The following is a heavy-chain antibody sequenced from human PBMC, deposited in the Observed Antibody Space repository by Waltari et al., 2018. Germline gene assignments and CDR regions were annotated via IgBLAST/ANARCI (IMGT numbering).Heavy chain of an antibody. D-gene: IGHD6-19*01. J-gene: IGHJ6*03. CDR3: AREGYSSGWSHYYYYYMDV. Sequence: NYNPSLKSRVTISVDTSKNQFSLKLSSVTAADTAVYYCAREGYSSGWSHYYYYYMDVWGKGTTVTVSS. V-gene: IGHV4-59*01.